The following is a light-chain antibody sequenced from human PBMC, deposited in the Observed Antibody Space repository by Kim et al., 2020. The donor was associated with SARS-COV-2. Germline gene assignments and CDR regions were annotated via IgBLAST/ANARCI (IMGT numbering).Light chain of an antibody. CDR3: QAWDSSTHNYV. CDR2: QDN. J-gene: IGLJ1*01. V-gene: IGLV3-1*01. CDR1: KLGDKY. Sequence: SYEPTQPPSVSVSPGQTASITCSGYKLGDKYVSWYQQKPGQSPVVVIYQDNQRPSGIPERFSGSNSGNTATLTISGTQAMDEADYYCQAWDSSTHNYVFGAGTKVTVL.